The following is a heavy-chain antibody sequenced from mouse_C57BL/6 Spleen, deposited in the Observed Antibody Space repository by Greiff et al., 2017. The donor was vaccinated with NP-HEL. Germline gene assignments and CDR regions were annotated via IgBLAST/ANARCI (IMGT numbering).Heavy chain of an antibody. Sequence: QVQLKQSGAELVRPGASVKLSCKASGYTFTDYYINWVKQRPGQGLEWIARIYPGSGNTYYNEKFKGKATLTAEKSSSTAYMQLSSLTSEDSAVYCCARERGYDGYYIYAMDYWGQGTSVTVSS. J-gene: IGHJ4*01. CDR1: GYTFTDYY. CDR3: ARERGYDGYYIYAMDY. CDR2: IYPGSGNT. V-gene: IGHV1-76*01. D-gene: IGHD2-3*01.